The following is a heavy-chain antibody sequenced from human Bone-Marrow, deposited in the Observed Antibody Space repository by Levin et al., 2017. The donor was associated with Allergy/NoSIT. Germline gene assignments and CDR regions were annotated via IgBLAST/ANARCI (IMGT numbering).Heavy chain of an antibody. V-gene: IGHV4-59*01. Sequence: SETLSLTCTVSGDSISSYYWSWIRHPPGKGLEWIGFIYYSGNTNYNPSLKSRVTMSMDTSKNQFSLKVSSVTAADTAVYYCARDDGIASAGPFDLWGQGTRVTVSS. CDR1: GDSISSYY. D-gene: IGHD6-13*01. CDR2: IYYSGNT. J-gene: IGHJ4*02. CDR3: ARDDGIASAGPFDL.